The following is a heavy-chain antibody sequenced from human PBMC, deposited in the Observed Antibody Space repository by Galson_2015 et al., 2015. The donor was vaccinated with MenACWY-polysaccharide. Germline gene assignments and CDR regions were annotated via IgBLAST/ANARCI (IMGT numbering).Heavy chain of an antibody. V-gene: IGHV3-7*01. Sequence: SLRLSCAASGLTLSNLWMTWVRQAPGKGLEWVASIKKDGSAKYYVDSVKGRFTISRDNAKNSLYLQVNSLRADDTAVYFCARGHLGLGLWGQGTTVTVSS. CDR2: IKKDGSAK. J-gene: IGHJ6*02. CDR1: GLTLSNLW. CDR3: ARGHLGLGL. D-gene: IGHD7-27*01.